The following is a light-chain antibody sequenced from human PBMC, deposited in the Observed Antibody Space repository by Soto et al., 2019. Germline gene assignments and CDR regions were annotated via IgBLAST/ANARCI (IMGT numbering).Light chain of an antibody. V-gene: IGKV1-17*01. Sequence: DIQMTPSPSSLSASVGDRVTITCRARQGIRNDSGWYQQKPGKAPKRLIYAASSLQSGVPSRFSGSGSGTEFTLTISSLQPEDFATYYCLQHNSYPRVTFGGGTKVDI. CDR3: LQHNSYPRVT. CDR1: QGIRND. J-gene: IGKJ4*01. CDR2: AAS.